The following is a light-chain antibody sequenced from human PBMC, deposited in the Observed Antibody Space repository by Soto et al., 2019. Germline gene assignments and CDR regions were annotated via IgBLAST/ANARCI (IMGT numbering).Light chain of an antibody. J-gene: IGKJ1*01. CDR1: QSISSW. Sequence: DIQMTQSPSTLSASVGDRVTITCRASQSISSWLAWYQQKPGKAPKLLIYDASSLESGVPSRFRCSGSGTEFTLTISILQPDDFATYYCQQYNIYSVTFGQGTKVEIK. CDR2: DAS. CDR3: QQYNIYSVT. V-gene: IGKV1-5*01.